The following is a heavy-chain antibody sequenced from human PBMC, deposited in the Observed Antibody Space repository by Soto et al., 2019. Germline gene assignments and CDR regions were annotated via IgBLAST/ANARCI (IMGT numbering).Heavy chain of an antibody. CDR3: EGPKSQRKAHRLLGYYYYYGMDV. J-gene: IGHJ6*02. CDR2: IDPSDSYT. CDR1: GYSFTSYW. D-gene: IGHD3-3*02. Sequence: GESLKSSCKGSGYSFTSYWISWVRQMPGKVLELMGRIDPSDSYTNYSPSFQGHVTISADKSISTAYLQWISLKASDTAMYYFEGPKSQRKAHRLLGYYYYYGMDVWGQGTTVTVSS. V-gene: IGHV5-10-1*01.